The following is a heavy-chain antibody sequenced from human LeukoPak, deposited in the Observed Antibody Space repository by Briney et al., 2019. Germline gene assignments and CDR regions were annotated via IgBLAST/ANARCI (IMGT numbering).Heavy chain of an antibody. Sequence: KSSETRSLTCTVSGHSISSGGYYWSWIRQHPGKGLEWIGYIHYSGSTFYSPSLKSRLIISVNTSKNQFSLKLRSVTAADTAVYYCARRGAGGIDFDYWGQGTLVTVSS. CDR1: GHSISSGGYY. CDR3: ARRGAGGIDFDY. J-gene: IGHJ4*02. V-gene: IGHV4-31*03. CDR2: IHYSGST. D-gene: IGHD1-14*01.